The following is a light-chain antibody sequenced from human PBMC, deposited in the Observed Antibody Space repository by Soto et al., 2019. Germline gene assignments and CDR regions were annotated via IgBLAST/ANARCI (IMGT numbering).Light chain of an antibody. CDR2: DVS. CDR1: SSDVGGYNY. Sequence: QSALTQPRSVSGSPGQSVTISCTGTSSDVGGYNYVSWYQQHPGKAPKLMIYDVSKRPSGVPDRFSGSKSGNTASLTISGLQAEDEAEYYCCSYAGSYTLVFGGGTTLTVL. V-gene: IGLV2-11*01. CDR3: CSYAGSYTLV. J-gene: IGLJ2*01.